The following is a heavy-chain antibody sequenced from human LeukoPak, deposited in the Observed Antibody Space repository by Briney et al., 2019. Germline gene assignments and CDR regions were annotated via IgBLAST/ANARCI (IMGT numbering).Heavy chain of an antibody. D-gene: IGHD5-12*01. CDR2: ISGSGGST. CDR1: GFTFRSYA. CDR3: ATVPRSGYYYFDY. V-gene: IGHV3-23*01. J-gene: IGHJ4*02. Sequence: GGSLRLSCAASGFTFRSYAMTWVRQAPGKGLEWVSFISGSGGSTYYADSVKGRFTISKDKSRNTLFLQMDSLRAEDAAVYYCATVPRSGYYYFDYWGQGTLVTVSS.